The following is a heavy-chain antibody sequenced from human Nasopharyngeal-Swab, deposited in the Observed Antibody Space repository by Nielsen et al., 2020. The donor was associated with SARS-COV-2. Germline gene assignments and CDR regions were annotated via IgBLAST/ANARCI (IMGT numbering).Heavy chain of an antibody. J-gene: IGHJ4*02. CDR3: ARATPEYDILTGYLG. Sequence: SETLSLTCTVSGGPVSSGSYYWSWIRQPPGKGLEWIGYIYYSGSTNYNPSLKSRVTISVDTSKNRFSLKLSSVTAADTAVYYCARATPEYDILTGYLGWGQGTLVTVSS. CDR1: GGPVSSGSYY. V-gene: IGHV4-61*01. D-gene: IGHD3-9*01. CDR2: IYYSGST.